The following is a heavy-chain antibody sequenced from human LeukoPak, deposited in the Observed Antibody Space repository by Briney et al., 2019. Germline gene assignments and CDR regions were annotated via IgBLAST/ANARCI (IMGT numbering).Heavy chain of an antibody. V-gene: IGHV4-59*02. J-gene: IGHJ4*02. D-gene: IGHD2/OR15-2a*01. CDR3: SEGYFEPFAH. CDR1: GASVSTSH. Sequence: PSETLSLTYVVSGASVSTSHWNWIRQLPGKGLEWIGCLSYTGKTDYNPSLTSRVTISLGTSKNQVSLKLRSVTAADTAVYYCSEGYFEPFAHWGQGTLVTVSS. CDR2: LSYTGKT.